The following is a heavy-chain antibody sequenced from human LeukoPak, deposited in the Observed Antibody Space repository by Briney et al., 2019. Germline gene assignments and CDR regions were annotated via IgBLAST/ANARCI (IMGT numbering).Heavy chain of an antibody. V-gene: IGHV3-30*04. Sequence: GGSLRLSCAASGFAFSYSSMHWVRQAPGKGLEWVAGISYDGHYKGYADSVRGRFTISRDDSKNHLYLEMSGLRPEDAALYNCVRDLLVGSPDYFDLWGQGALVTVSS. CDR2: ISYDGHYK. CDR1: GFAFSYSS. D-gene: IGHD1-26*01. CDR3: VRDLLVGSPDYFDL. J-gene: IGHJ4*02.